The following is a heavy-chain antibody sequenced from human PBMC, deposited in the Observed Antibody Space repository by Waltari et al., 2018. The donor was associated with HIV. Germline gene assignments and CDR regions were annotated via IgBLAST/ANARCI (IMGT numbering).Heavy chain of an antibody. V-gene: IGHV4-4*07. Sequence: QVQLQESGPGLVKPSETLSLTCSASGGSIINYYWTWVRQPAGRGLEWIGRIYSTGNSQYSPSLTSRVTMSVDTSKNQFSLRLISVTAADTAVYYCARVGEMDKGKTFSREGFDIWGQGTMVIVSS. CDR2: IYSTGNS. CDR1: GGSIINYY. CDR3: ARVGEMDKGKTFSREGFDI. D-gene: IGHD2-2*03. J-gene: IGHJ3*02.